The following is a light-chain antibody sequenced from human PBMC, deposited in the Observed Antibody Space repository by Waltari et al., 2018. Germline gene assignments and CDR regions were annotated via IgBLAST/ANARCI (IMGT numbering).Light chain of an antibody. CDR1: QNIGGAY. CDR3: QQYANSPLT. CDR2: DTA. J-gene: IGKJ4*01. V-gene: IGKV3D-20*01. Sequence: EIVLTQSPATLSLSPGERATLSCGASQNIGGAYLAWYQQKPGLAPRLLIYDTASRAAGVPDRFSGSGSGTDFTLTISRLDPEDFALYFCQQYANSPLTLGGGTKV.